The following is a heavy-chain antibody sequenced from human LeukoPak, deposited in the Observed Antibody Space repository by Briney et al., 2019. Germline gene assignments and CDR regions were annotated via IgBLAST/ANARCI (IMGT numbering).Heavy chain of an antibody. V-gene: IGHV4-59*01. D-gene: IGHD6-19*01. J-gene: IGHJ4*02. CDR2: IYYSGST. CDR1: GGSFSGYY. CDR3: ARAFRSSGWYVPVY. Sequence: PSETLSLTCAVYGGSFSGYYWSWIRQPPGKGLEWIGYIYYSGSTNYNPSLKSRVTISVDTSKNQFSLKLSSVTAADTAVYYCARAFRSSGWYVPVYWGQGTLVTVSS.